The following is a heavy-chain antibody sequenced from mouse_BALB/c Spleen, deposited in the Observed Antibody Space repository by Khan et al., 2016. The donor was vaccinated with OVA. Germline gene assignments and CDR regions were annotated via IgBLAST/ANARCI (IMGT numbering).Heavy chain of an antibody. CDR3: ASPLYYYGSSYVDY. D-gene: IGHD1-1*01. CDR1: GFTFSSYP. CDR2: ISSGGST. Sequence: EVELVESGGGLVKPGGSLKLSCAASGFTFSSYPMSWVRQTPEKRLEWVASISSGGSTYYPDSVKGRFTISRDNARNILYLQMSSLRSEDTAMYYCASPLYYYGSSYVDYWGQGTTLTVSS. J-gene: IGHJ2*01. V-gene: IGHV5-6-5*01.